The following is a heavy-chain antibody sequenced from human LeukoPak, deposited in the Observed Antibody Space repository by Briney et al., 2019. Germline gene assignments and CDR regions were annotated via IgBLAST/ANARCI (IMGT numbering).Heavy chain of an antibody. CDR3: AREVGRKYQLLFSGPSYCGMDV. CDR1: GFTFSSYW. V-gene: IGHV3-7*01. D-gene: IGHD2-2*01. CDR2: IKQDGSEK. J-gene: IGHJ6*02. Sequence: PGGSLRLSCAASGFTFSSYWMSWVRQAPGKGLEWVANIKQDGSEKYYVDAVKGQFTISMDSANNSLYLQMNSLRAEDTAVYYCAREVGRKYQLLFSGPSYCGMDVWVQGTTVTVSS.